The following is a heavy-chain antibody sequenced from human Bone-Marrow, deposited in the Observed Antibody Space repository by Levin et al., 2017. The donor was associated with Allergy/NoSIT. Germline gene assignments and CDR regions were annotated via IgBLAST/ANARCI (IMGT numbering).Heavy chain of an antibody. CDR1: GFSLSTSGVG. D-gene: IGHD6-19*01. CDR2: IYWNDDK. CDR3: AHIRWRQWLANWFDP. Sequence: SGPTLVKPTQTLTLTCTFSGFSLSTSGVGVGWIRQPPGKALEWLALIYWNDDKRYSPSLKSRLTITKDTSKNQVVLTMTNMDPVDTATYYCAHIRWRQWLANWFDPWGQGTLVTVSS. J-gene: IGHJ5*02. V-gene: IGHV2-5*01.